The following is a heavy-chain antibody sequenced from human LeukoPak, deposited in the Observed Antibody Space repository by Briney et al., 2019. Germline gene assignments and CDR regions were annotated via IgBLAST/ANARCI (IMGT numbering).Heavy chain of an antibody. D-gene: IGHD3-10*01. CDR1: GFTFSNAW. V-gene: IGHV3-15*01. CDR2: IKSKTDGGTT. Sequence: GGSLRLSCAASGFTFSNAWMSWVRQAPGKGLEWVGRIKSKTDGGTTDYAAPVKGRFTISRDDSKNTLYLQMNSLKTEDTAVYYCARPAAYGSGSYYGMDVWGQGTTVTVSS. J-gene: IGHJ6*02. CDR3: ARPAAYGSGSYYGMDV.